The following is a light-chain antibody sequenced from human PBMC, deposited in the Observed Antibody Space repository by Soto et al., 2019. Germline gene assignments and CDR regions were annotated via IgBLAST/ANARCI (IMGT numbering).Light chain of an antibody. CDR1: QSVSRSY. Sequence: EIVLTQSPGTLSLSPGERATLSCRASQSVSRSYLAWYQQKPGQAPRLLIYDASNRATGIPARFSGSGSGTDFTLTISSLEPEDFAVYYCQQYNNWQTFGQGTKVDI. V-gene: IGKV3D-20*02. CDR2: DAS. CDR3: QQYNNWQT. J-gene: IGKJ1*01.